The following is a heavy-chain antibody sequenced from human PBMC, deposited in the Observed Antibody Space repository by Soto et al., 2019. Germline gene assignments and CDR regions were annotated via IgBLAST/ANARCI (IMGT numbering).Heavy chain of an antibody. D-gene: IGHD1-20*01. J-gene: IGHJ6*03. V-gene: IGHV3-23*04. Sequence: EVQLVESGGGLVQPGGSLRLSCAASGFTFGSYAMTWVRQAPGQGLEWVSGISGGGSCRYYSDSVEARFTISRDNPKNILNLPMNPLRVEDTGVYICARVRYPSAPRRPLGYYCMDVWGNGTTITVSS. CDR1: GFTFGSYA. CDR2: ISGGGSCR. CDR3: ARVRYPSAPRRPLGYYCMDV.